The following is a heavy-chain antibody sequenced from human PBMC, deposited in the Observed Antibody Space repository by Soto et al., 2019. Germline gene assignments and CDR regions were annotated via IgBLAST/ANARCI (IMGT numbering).Heavy chain of an antibody. J-gene: IGHJ4*02. V-gene: IGHV5-51*01. CDR3: AKFIYYYDRSGYYECYFDY. CDR1: GYSFTSYW. Sequence: GESLKISCKGSGYSFTSYWIAWVRQMPGKGLEWVGIVYPGDSDTRYSPSFRGQVTISADTSITTAYLQWSSLKASDTAMYFCAKFIYYYDRSGYYECYFDYWGQGTLVTVSS. CDR2: VYPGDSDT. D-gene: IGHD3-22*01.